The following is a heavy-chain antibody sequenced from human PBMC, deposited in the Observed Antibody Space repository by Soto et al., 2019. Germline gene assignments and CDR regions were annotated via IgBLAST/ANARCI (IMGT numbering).Heavy chain of an antibody. D-gene: IGHD2-2*01. CDR2: ISGSGGST. CDR1: GFTFSSYA. Sequence: PGGSLRLSCAASGFTFSSYAMSWVRQAPGKGLEWVSAISGSGGSTYYADSVKGRFTISRDNSKNTLYLQMNSLRAEDTAVYYCAKDGRPHDIVVVPAAIGHDFDYWGQGTLVTVSS. CDR3: AKDGRPHDIVVVPAAIGHDFDY. J-gene: IGHJ4*02. V-gene: IGHV3-23*01.